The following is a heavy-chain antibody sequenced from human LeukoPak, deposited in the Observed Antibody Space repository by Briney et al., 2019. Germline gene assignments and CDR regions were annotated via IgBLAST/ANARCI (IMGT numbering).Heavy chain of an antibody. Sequence: GGSLRLSCAASGFTFSNAWMSWVRQAPGKGLEWVSAISGSGGSTYYADSVKGRFTISRDNSKNTLYLQMNSLRAEDTAVYYCATNLPEDWLLYGIFDYWGQGTLVTVSS. CDR1: GFTFSNAW. V-gene: IGHV3-23*01. D-gene: IGHD3/OR15-3a*01. J-gene: IGHJ4*02. CDR2: ISGSGGST. CDR3: ATNLPEDWLLYGIFDY.